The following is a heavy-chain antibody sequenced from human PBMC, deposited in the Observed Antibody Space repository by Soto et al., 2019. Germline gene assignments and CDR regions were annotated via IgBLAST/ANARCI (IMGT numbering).Heavy chain of an antibody. Sequence: QVHLQESGPGLVKPSQTLSLACSVSGESITSLGYYWTWVRQPPGKGLEWIGFVSYTGSTFYNSALRSRVTISRHTSKNQFFLDVKSVTVADTAMYFCTRGDYWGQGVLVTVSS. CDR1: GESITSLGYY. J-gene: IGHJ4*02. CDR2: VSYTGST. V-gene: IGHV4-31*03. CDR3: TRGDY.